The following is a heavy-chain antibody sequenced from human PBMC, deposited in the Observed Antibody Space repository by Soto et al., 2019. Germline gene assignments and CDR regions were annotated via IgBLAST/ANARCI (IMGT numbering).Heavy chain of an antibody. CDR2: ISAYNGNT. CDR1: GYIFTNYD. J-gene: IGHJ4*02. Sequence: QVQLVQSGAEVKKAGASVKVSCRASGYIFTNYDITWVRQAPGQGLEWMGWISAYNGNTNYTQKFQGRVTMTTDASTSTAYMELRSLRSDDTAIYYCARGGDGYDLTDWGQGTLVTVSS. V-gene: IGHV1-18*01. CDR3: ARGGDGYDLTD. D-gene: IGHD5-12*01.